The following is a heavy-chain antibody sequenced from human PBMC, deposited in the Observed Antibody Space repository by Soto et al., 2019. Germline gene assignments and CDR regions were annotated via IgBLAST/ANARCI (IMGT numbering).Heavy chain of an antibody. Sequence: EVQLVESGGDLVKPGGSLRLSCATSGFTFNNYNMNWVRQAPGKGLEWVSSIAARGSGYRYYAESVKGRFTITRDVAKNSLYLQMNNPRADDTALYYCARDLEGADVFDLWGQGTMVTVSS. J-gene: IGHJ3*01. CDR1: GFTFNNYN. D-gene: IGHD3-16*01. CDR3: ARDLEGADVFDL. V-gene: IGHV3-21*01. CDR2: IAARGSGYR.